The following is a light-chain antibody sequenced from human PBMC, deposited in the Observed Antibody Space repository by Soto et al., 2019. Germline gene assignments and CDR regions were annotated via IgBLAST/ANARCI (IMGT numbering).Light chain of an antibody. CDR3: QQYNTYSGT. J-gene: IGKJ1*01. V-gene: IGKV1-5*03. CDR2: KAS. Sequence: DIQMTQSPSTLSASVGDRVTITCRASQSISSWLAWYQQKPGKAPKLLIHKASILRSGVPSRFSGGGSGTEATLTISSLQPDDFATYYCQQYNTYSGTFGQGTKVEIK. CDR1: QSISSW.